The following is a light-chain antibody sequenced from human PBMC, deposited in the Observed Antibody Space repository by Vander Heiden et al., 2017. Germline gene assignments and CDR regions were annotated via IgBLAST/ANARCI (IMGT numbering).Light chain of an antibody. V-gene: IGKV1-9*01. CDR3: QHYDRYPIT. J-gene: IGKJ5*01. CDR2: GAS. Sequence: DIQLTQSPLFLSASVGDRVTITCRASQDVSSYLVWYQQKPGKAPKVLIYGASTLQSGDPSRFSGSGSGTEFTLTISSLQPEDFAAYYCQHYDRYPITFGQGTRLEIK. CDR1: QDVSSY.